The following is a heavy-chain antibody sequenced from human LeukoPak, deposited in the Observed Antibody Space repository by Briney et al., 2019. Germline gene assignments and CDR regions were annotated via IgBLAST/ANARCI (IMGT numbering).Heavy chain of an antibody. V-gene: IGHV1-3*01. CDR1: GYTFTSYA. CDR3: ARVRSSGWYETFDY. Sequence: VASVKVSCKASGYTFTSYAMHWVRQAPGQRLEWMGWINAGNGNTKYSQKFQGRVTITRDTSASTAYMELSSLRSEDTAAYYCARVRSSGWYETFDYWGQGTLVTVSS. J-gene: IGHJ4*02. D-gene: IGHD6-19*01. CDR2: INAGNGNT.